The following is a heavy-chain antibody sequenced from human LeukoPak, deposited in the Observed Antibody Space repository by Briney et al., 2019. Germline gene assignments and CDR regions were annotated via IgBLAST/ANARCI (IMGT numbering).Heavy chain of an antibody. CDR3: ARHTSGIYIPDGALEI. Sequence: ASVKVSCKTSGYTFTTYGISWVRQAPGQGLEWMGWITGYNANTNYTQKFQGRVTMTIDTSTTTVYMELSSLKSDDTAVYFCARHTSGIYIPDGALEIWGQGTMVIVSS. D-gene: IGHD1-26*01. J-gene: IGHJ3*02. V-gene: IGHV1-18*01. CDR1: GYTFTTYG. CDR2: ITGYNANT.